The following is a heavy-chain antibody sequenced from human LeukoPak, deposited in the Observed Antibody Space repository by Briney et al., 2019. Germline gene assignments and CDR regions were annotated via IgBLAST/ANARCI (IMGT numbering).Heavy chain of an antibody. D-gene: IGHD2-2*01. CDR3: ARVGRDCSSINCYWEDCFDP. Sequence: GASVQVSCKACGYSFTSYGITWVRAAAGQGAAGVGWISGSTGNTHYAQNVQGRVTMTTDTATSTAYMELRSLGSDDTAVYYCARVGRDCSSINCYWEDCFDPWGQGTLVIVSS. J-gene: IGHJ5*02. V-gene: IGHV1-18*01. CDR2: ISGSTGNT. CDR1: GYSFTSYG.